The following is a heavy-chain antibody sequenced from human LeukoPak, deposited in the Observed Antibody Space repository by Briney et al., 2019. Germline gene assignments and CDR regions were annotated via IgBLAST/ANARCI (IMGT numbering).Heavy chain of an antibody. CDR3: ARAVSWTDYYYYMDV. Sequence: ASGTLSLTCAVSGGSISSSNWWSWVRQPPGKGLEWIGEIYHSGSTNYNPSLKSRVTISVDKSKNQFSLKLSSVTAADTAVYYCARAVSWTDYYYYMDVWGKGTTVTVSS. D-gene: IGHD6-13*01. CDR2: IYHSGST. J-gene: IGHJ6*03. CDR1: GGSISSSNW. V-gene: IGHV4-4*02.